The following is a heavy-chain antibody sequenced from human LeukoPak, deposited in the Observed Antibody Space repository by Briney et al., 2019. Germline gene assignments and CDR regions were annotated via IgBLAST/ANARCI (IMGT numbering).Heavy chain of an antibody. CDR3: ARDRAGSGTTFDY. J-gene: IGHJ4*02. V-gene: IGHV3-23*01. D-gene: IGHD3-10*01. CDR1: GFTFSSYA. CDR2: ISGSGGST. Sequence: SGGSLRLSCAASGFTFSSYAMSWVRQAPGKGLEWVSAISGSGGSTYYADSVKGRFTISRDNSKNTVYLQMNSLTAEDTAVYYCARDRAGSGTTFDYWGQGTLVTVSS.